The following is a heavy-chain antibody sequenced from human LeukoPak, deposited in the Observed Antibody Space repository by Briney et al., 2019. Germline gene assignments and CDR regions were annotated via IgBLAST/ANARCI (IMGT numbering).Heavy chain of an antibody. CDR1: GGTFSSYA. V-gene: IGHV1-69*13. CDR3: ASLTYYYGSGSSFDP. J-gene: IGHJ5*02. CDR2: IIPIFGTA. Sequence: SVKVSCKASGGTFSSYAISWVRQAPGQGLEWMGGIIPIFGTANYAQKFQGRVTITADESTSTAYTELSSLRSEDTAVYYCASLTYYYGSGSSFDPWGQRTLVTVSS. D-gene: IGHD3-10*01.